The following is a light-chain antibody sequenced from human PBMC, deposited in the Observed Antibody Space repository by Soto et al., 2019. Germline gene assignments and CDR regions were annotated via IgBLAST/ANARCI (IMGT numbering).Light chain of an antibody. Sequence: SYELTQPPSVSVAPGKTARITCGGNNIGSKSVHWYQQKPGQAPVLVIYYDSDRPSVIPERFSGSNSGNTATLTISRVEAGDEADYYGQVWDSSSDREVVFGGGIKLTVL. J-gene: IGLJ2*01. V-gene: IGLV3-21*04. CDR1: NIGSKS. CDR3: QVWDSSSDREVV. CDR2: YDS.